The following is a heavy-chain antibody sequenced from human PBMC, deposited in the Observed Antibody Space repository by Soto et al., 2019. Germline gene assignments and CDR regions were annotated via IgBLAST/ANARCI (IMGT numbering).Heavy chain of an antibody. Sequence: EVQLLESGGGLAQPGGSLRLSCVASGFTFSGYAMSWVRQAPGKGLEWVSTISGSGGTTYYEDSVKGRFTVSRDNSNDTLYLQMHSLRAKDTALYYCAKDRGYAGNWYTGDSWGQGTLVTVSS. V-gene: IGHV3-23*01. CDR1: GFTFSGYA. D-gene: IGHD6-13*01. J-gene: IGHJ4*02. CDR2: ISGSGGTT. CDR3: AKDRGYAGNWYTGDS.